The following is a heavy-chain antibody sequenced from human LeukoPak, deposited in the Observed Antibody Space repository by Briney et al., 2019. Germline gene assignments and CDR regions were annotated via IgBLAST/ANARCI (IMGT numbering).Heavy chain of an antibody. CDR2: IHISGST. V-gene: IGHV4-4*07. D-gene: IGHD5-18*01. Sequence: SETLSLTCTVSGGSISTYYWNWIRQPAGKGLEWIGRIHISGSTNYNPSLKSRVTMSVDTSKNQFSLKLSSVTAADTAVYYCARLRDTAMVYFDYWGQGTLVTVSS. J-gene: IGHJ4*02. CDR1: GGSISTYY. CDR3: ARLRDTAMVYFDY.